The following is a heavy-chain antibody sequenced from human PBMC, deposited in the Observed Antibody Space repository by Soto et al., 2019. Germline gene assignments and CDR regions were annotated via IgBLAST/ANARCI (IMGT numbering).Heavy chain of an antibody. CDR3: TRWDYNAANAFHI. CDR1: GFTFDTSW. D-gene: IGHD1-1*01. V-gene: IGHV3-74*01. CDR2: INGDGTST. Sequence: GGSLRLSCAASGFTFDTSWMHWVRQAAGKGLVWVSRINGDGTSTSYADSVKGRFTISRDNAKNTLYLQMDSLRVEDTAVYYCTRWDYNAANAFHIWGQGTMVTVSS. J-gene: IGHJ3*02.